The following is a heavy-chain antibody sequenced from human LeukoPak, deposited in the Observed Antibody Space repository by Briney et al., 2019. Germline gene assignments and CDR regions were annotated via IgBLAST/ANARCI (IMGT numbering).Heavy chain of an antibody. J-gene: IGHJ4*02. Sequence: PGGSLRLFCAASGLTFSRYWMQWVRQAPGKGLVWVSRINSDGSSITYADSVKGRFTNSRDNAKNTLYLQMNSLRVEDTAVYCCAREGLVSSYDFDCWGQGTLVTVTS. CDR1: GLTFSRYW. CDR3: AREGLVSSYDFDC. D-gene: IGHD5-12*01. CDR2: INSDGSSI. V-gene: IGHV3-74*03.